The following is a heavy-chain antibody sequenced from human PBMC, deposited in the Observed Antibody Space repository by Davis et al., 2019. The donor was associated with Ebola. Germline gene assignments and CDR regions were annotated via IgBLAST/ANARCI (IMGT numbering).Heavy chain of an antibody. CDR2: TYYNSKWYN. D-gene: IGHD5-18*01. CDR3: ARGWLRGGMDV. Sequence: HSQTPSLTCAISGDSVSSAGWNWIRQSPSRGLEWLGRTYYNSKWYNDYAVSVKSRITISPDTSKNQFSLQLNSVTPEDTALYYCARGWLRGGMDVWGKGTTVTVSS. J-gene: IGHJ6*04. CDR1: GDSVSSAG. V-gene: IGHV6-1*01.